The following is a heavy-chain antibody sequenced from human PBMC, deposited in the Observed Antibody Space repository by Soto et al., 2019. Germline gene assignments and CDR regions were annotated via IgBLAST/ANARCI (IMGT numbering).Heavy chain of an antibody. J-gene: IGHJ4*02. CDR2: IYYSGST. CDR1: GGSISSSSYY. CDR3: ARHLNVRAVVGIDY. D-gene: IGHD6-19*01. V-gene: IGHV4-39*01. Sequence: SETLSLTCTVSGGSISSSSYYWGWIRQPPGKGLEWIGSIYYSGSTYYTPSLKSRVTISVDTSKNQFSLKLSSVTAADTAVYYCARHLNVRAVVGIDYWGQGTLVTVSS.